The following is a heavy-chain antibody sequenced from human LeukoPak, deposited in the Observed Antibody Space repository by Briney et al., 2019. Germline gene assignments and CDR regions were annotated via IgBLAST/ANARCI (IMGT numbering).Heavy chain of an antibody. D-gene: IGHD6-19*01. Sequence: ASVKVSCKASGYTFTGYYLHWVRQAPGQGLEWMGWITPNNGGTKYAEKFQGRVTMTRDTSISTAYMELSSLRSDDTAIYYCARETSALGVAGSGAFDIWGQGTMVTVSS. CDR3: ARETSALGVAGSGAFDI. V-gene: IGHV1-2*02. CDR1: GYTFTGYY. J-gene: IGHJ3*02. CDR2: ITPNNGGT.